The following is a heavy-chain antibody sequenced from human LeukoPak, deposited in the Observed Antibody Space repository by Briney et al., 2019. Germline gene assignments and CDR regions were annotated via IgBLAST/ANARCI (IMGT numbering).Heavy chain of an antibody. CDR3: ARDPPGIAASGTGG. CDR2: IYSGGTT. V-gene: IGHV3-53*01. Sequence: GGSLRLSCAASGFTFSSYGMHWVRQAPGKGLEWVSLIYSGGTTKYADSVKGRFTISRDNSKNTLYLQMNSLRAEDTAVYYCARDPPGIAASGTGGWGQGTLVTVSS. CDR1: GFTFSSYG. D-gene: IGHD6-13*01. J-gene: IGHJ4*02.